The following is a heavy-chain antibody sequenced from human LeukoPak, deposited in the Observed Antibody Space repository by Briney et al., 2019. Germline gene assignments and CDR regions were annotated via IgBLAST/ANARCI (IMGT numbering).Heavy chain of an antibody. Sequence: PSETLSLTCAVYGGSFSGYYWSWIRQPPGKGLEWIGEINHSGSTNYNPSLKSRVTISVDTSKNQFSLKLSSVTAADTAVYYCARGPAMSFRSVPNLIYYYYGMDVWGQGTTVTASS. D-gene: IGHD5-18*01. CDR1: GGSFSGYY. CDR2: INHSGST. J-gene: IGHJ6*02. V-gene: IGHV4-34*01. CDR3: ARGPAMSFRSVPNLIYYYYGMDV.